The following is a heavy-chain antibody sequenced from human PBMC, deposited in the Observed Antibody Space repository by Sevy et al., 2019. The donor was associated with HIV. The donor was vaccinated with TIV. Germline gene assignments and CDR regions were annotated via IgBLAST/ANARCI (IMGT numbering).Heavy chain of an antibody. J-gene: IGHJ4*02. CDR1: EITFSTAI. CDR3: VKEVGTSGRCGYFNY. CDR2: ISYDESK. V-gene: IGHV3-30*04. Sequence: GGSLRLSCAASEITFSTAIIHWVRQAPGKGLEWVAAISYDESKYYADSVKGRLTISRDSSKNTVYLEMSSLRTEDTAVYYCVKEVGTSGRCGYFNYWGQGTLVTVSS. D-gene: IGHD6-19*01.